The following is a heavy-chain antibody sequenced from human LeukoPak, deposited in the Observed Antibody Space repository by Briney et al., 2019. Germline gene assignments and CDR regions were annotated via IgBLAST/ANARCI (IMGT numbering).Heavy chain of an antibody. CDR3: ARASMGYSSSWYFDY. CDR2: IYHSGSS. J-gene: IGHJ4*02. CDR1: GGSISSYY. D-gene: IGHD6-13*01. V-gene: IGHV4-59*01. Sequence: ETLSLTCTVSGGSISSYYWSWIRQPPGKGLEWIGYIYHSGSSNYNPSLKSRVTISVDTSKEQFSPKLSSVTAADTAVYYCARASMGYSSSWYFDYWGQGTLVTVSS.